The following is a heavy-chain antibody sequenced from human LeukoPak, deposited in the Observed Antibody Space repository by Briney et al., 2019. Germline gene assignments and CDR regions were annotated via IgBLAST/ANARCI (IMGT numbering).Heavy chain of an antibody. CDR1: GGSFSGYY. D-gene: IGHD1-1*01. V-gene: IGHV4-34*01. Sequence: SETLSLTCAAYGGSFSGYYWSWIRQPPGKGLEWIGEINHSGSTNYNPSLKSRVTISVDTSKNQFSLKLSSVTAGDTAVYYCARVPPTTSGIDYWGQGTLVTVSS. J-gene: IGHJ4*02. CDR2: INHSGST. CDR3: ARVPPTTSGIDY.